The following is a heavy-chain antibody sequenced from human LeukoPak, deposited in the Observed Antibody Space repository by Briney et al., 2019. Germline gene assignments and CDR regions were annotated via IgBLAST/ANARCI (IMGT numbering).Heavy chain of an antibody. D-gene: IGHD6-13*01. CDR1: GFTFSSYS. J-gene: IGHJ4*02. CDR2: ISSSSSTI. Sequence: GGSLRLSCAVSGFTFSSYSMNWVRQAPGKGLEWVSYISSSSSTIYYGDSVKGRFTISRDNSKNTLYLQMNSLRAEDTAVYYCAKDGWDEGIAAADDYWGQGTLVTVSS. CDR3: AKDGWDEGIAAADDY. V-gene: IGHV3-48*01.